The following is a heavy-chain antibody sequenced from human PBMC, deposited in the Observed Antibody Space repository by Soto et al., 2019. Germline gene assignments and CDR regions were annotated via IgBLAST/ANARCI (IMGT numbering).Heavy chain of an antibody. V-gene: IGHV1-69*01. D-gene: IGHD6-13*01. Sequence: QVQLVQSGAEVKKPGSSVKVSCKASGGTFSSYAISWVRQAPGQGLEWMGGIIPIFGTANYAQKFQGRVTITADEYTSTAYMELSRLRSEDTAVYYCARGGSSSWGRAYYYGMDVWGQGTTVTVSS. CDR2: IIPIFGTA. CDR1: GGTFSSYA. J-gene: IGHJ6*02. CDR3: ARGGSSSWGRAYYYGMDV.